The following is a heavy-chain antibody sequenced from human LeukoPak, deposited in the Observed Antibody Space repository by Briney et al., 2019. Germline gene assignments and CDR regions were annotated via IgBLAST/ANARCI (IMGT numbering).Heavy chain of an antibody. CDR1: GGSISSSSYY. D-gene: IGHD3-3*01. V-gene: IGHV4-39*01. CDR3: ARIPITICGVVSYRNWFDP. Sequence: SETLSLTCTVSGGSISSSSYYWGWIRQPPGKGLEWIGSIYYSGSTYYNPSLKSRVTISVDTSKNQFSLKLSSVTAADTAVYYCARIPITICGVVSYRNWFDPWGQGTLVTVSS. CDR2: IYYSGST. J-gene: IGHJ5*02.